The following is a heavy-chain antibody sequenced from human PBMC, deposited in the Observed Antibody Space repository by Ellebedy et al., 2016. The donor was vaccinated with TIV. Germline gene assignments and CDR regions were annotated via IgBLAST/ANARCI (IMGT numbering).Heavy chain of an antibody. CDR1: GGSISSYY. CDR3: ARESYTGGGSGYRLDF. Sequence: SETLSLTCTVSGGSISSYYWSWIRQPPGKGLEWIGYIYYSGSTNYNPSLKSRVTISVDTSKNQVSLNLNSVTAADTAVYYCARESYTGGGSGYRLDFWGQGTLVTVSS. J-gene: IGHJ4*02. V-gene: IGHV4-59*01. CDR2: IYYSGST. D-gene: IGHD2-8*02.